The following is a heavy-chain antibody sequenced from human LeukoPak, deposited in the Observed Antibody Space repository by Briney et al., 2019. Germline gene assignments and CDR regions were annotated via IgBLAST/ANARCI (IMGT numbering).Heavy chain of an antibody. J-gene: IGHJ4*02. V-gene: IGHV3-7*01. CDR2: IKQDGSEK. CDR1: GFTFSGYW. Sequence: GGSLRLSCAASGFTFSGYWMSWVRQAPGKGLEWVANIKQDGSEKYYVDSVKGRFTISRDNAKNSLYLQMNSLRAEDTAVYYCARFRWNYFDYWGQGTLVTVSS. D-gene: IGHD2-21*01. CDR3: ARFRWNYFDY.